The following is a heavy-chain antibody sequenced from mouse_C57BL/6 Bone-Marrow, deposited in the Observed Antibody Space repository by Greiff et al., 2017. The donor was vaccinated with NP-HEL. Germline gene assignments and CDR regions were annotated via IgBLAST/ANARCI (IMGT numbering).Heavy chain of an antibody. CDR3: ARGDCGRDFDY. CDR2: IYPGSGNT. V-gene: IGHV1-66*01. J-gene: IGHJ2*01. CDR1: GYSFTSYY. Sequence: VKLQESGPELVKPGASVKISCKASGYSFTSYYIHWVKQRPGQGLEWIGWIYPGSGNTKYNEKFKGKATLTADTSSSTAYMQLSSLTSEDSAVYDSARGDCGRDFDYWGQGTTLTVSS.